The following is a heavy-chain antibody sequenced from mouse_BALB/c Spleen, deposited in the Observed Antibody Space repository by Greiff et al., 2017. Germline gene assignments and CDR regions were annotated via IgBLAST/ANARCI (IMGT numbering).Heavy chain of an antibody. Sequence: EVMLVEYGGGLVQPGGSRKLSCAASGFTFSSFGMHWVRQAPEKGLEWVAYISSGSSTIYYADTVKGRFTISRDNPKNTLFLQMTSLRSEDTAMYYCARAPYGTYAMDYWGQGTSVTVSS. J-gene: IGHJ4*01. CDR1: GFTFSSFG. V-gene: IGHV5-17*02. CDR2: ISSGSSTI. D-gene: IGHD2-1*01. CDR3: ARAPYGTYAMDY.